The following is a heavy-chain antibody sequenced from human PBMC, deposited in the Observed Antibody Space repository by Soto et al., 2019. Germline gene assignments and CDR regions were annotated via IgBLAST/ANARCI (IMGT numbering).Heavy chain of an antibody. CDR1: GGSISSGDYY. CDR3: ARVAVVKYYFDY. V-gene: IGHV4-30-4*01. D-gene: IGHD6-19*01. J-gene: IGHJ4*02. Sequence: SETLSLTCTVSGGSISSGDYYWSWIRQPPGKGLEWIGYIYYSGSTYYNPSLKSRVTISVDTSKNQFSLKLSSVTAADTAVYYCARVAVVKYYFDYWGQGTLVTVSS. CDR2: IYYSGST.